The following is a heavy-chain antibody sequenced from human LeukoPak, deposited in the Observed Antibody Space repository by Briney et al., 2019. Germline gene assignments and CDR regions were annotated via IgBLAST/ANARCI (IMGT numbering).Heavy chain of an antibody. CDR1: GGSFSGYY. J-gene: IGHJ4*02. V-gene: IGHV4-34*01. Sequence: PSETLSLTCAVYGGSFSGYYWSWIRQPPGKGLEWIGEINHSGSTNYNPSLKSRVTISVDTSKNQFSLKLSSVTAADTAVYYCARQGYCSSTSCYTAHSSSWHRRFDYCGQGTLVTVSS. CDR2: INHSGST. CDR3: ARQGYCSSTSCYTAHSSSWHRRFDY. D-gene: IGHD2-2*02.